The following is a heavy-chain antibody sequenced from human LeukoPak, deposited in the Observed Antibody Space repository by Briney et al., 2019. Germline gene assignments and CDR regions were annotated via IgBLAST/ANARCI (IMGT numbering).Heavy chain of an antibody. D-gene: IGHD3-22*01. J-gene: IGHJ1*01. Sequence: ASVTVSCKASGYTFTGYYMHWVRQAPGQGLEWMGWINPNSGGTNYSQKFQGRVTMTRDTSISTAYMELSRLRSDETAAYYCARDGVGYYDSSGYYYFQHWGQGTLVTVSS. CDR1: GYTFTGYY. CDR3: ARDGVGYYDSSGYYYFQH. V-gene: IGHV1-2*02. CDR2: INPNSGGT.